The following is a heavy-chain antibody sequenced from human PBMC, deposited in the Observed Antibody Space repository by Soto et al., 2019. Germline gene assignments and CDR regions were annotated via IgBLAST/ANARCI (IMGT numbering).Heavy chain of an antibody. CDR2: IWYDGSNK. CDR1: GFTFSSYG. J-gene: IGHJ4*02. D-gene: IGHD2-8*01. V-gene: IGHV3-33*01. Sequence: QVQLVESGGGVVQPGRSLRLSCAASGFTFSSYGMHWVRQAPGKGLEWVAVIWYDGSNKYYADSVKGRFTISRDNSKNTLYLEMNSLRGEDTAVYYWARGGGDIVLMVYANYYFDYWGQGTLVTVSS. CDR3: ARGGGDIVLMVYANYYFDY.